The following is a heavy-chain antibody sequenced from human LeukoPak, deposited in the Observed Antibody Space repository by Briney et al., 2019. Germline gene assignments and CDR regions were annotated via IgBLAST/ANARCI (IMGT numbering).Heavy chain of an antibody. J-gene: IGHJ4*02. CDR1: GFTFSSYG. CDR3: AKDLHLGSDHYGGDY. CDR2: ISYDGNQK. D-gene: IGHD4-17*01. V-gene: IGHV3-30*18. Sequence: GGSLRLSCVASGFTFSSYGMHWVRQAPGRGLEWVAIISYDGNQKYYGDTVKGRFTISKDDSKNTLYLQMNSLRPEDTAVYYCAKDLHLGSDHYGGDYWGQGTLVTVSS.